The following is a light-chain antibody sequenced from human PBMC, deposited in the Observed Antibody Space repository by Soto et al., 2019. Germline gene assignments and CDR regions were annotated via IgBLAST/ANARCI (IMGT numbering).Light chain of an antibody. CDR1: QSVSGS. J-gene: IGKJ5*01. CDR2: GAS. V-gene: IGKV3-20*01. Sequence: EIVMTQSPATPSVSPGERSTLSCRASQSVSGSLAWYQQKPRQAPTLLIYGASNRVTGIPDRFSGSGSGTDFTLTISRLEPEDFAVYYCQHYGASPYTFGQGTRLEIK. CDR3: QHYGASPYT.